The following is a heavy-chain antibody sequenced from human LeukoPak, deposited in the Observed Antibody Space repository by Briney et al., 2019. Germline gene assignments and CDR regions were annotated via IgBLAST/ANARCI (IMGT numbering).Heavy chain of an antibody. CDR3: ARRGAALTY. D-gene: IGHD2-15*01. J-gene: IGHJ4*02. V-gene: IGHV3-23*01. CDR1: GFTFSSYA. CDR2: ISGSGGTT. Sequence: GRSLRLSCAASGFTFSSYAMHWVRQAPGKGLEWVSDISGSGGTTYYADSVEGRFTISRDNSKNTVYLQMGSLRAEDTAVYYCARRGAALTYWGQGTLVTVSS.